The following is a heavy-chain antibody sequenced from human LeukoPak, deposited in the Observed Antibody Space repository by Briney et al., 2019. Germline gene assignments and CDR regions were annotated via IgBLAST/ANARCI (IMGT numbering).Heavy chain of an antibody. J-gene: IGHJ4*02. CDR3: AKSSLPGVAVAGTINRYVHYFDY. CDR2: ISGSGGST. V-gene: IGHV3-23*01. Sequence: GGSLRLSCAASGFTFSSYAMSWVRQATGKGLEWVSAISGSGGSTYYADSVKGRFTISRDNSKNTLYLQMNSLRAEDTAVYYCAKSSLPGVAVAGTINRYVHYFDYWGQGTLVTVSS. D-gene: IGHD6-19*01. CDR1: GFTFSSYA.